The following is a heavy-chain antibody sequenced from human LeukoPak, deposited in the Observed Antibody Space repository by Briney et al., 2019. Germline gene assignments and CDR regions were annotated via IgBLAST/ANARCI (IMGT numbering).Heavy chain of an antibody. J-gene: IGHJ4*02. CDR1: GGSFSGYY. V-gene: IGHV4-34*01. CDR2: INHSGST. Sequence: RPSETLSLTCAVYGGSFSGYYWSWIRQPPGKGLEWIGEINHSGSTNYNPSLKSRVTISVDTSKNQFSLKLSSVTAADTAVYYCARRARRITMVRGVALDYWGQGTLVTVSS. CDR3: ARRARRITMVRGVALDY. D-gene: IGHD3-10*01.